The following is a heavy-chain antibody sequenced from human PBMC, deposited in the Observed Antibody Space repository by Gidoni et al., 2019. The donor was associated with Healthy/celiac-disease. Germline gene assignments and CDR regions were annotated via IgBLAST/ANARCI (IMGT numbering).Heavy chain of an antibody. CDR3: ARDRGMITCGAWYYYGMDV. J-gene: IGHJ6*02. V-gene: IGHV3-53*02. D-gene: IGHD3-16*01. CDR1: GFTVSSHY. CDR2: IYSGGST. Sequence: VQLVETGGGLIQPGGSLRLSCAASGFTVSSHYMSWVRQAPGKGLEWLSVIYSGGSTYYADSVKGRFTISRDNSKNTLYLQMNSLRAEDTAVYYCARDRGMITCGAWYYYGMDVWGQGTTVTVSS.